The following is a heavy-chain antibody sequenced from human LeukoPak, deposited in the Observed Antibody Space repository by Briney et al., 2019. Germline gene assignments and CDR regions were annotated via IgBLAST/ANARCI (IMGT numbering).Heavy chain of an antibody. V-gene: IGHV3-13*01. Sequence: GGSLRLSCAASGFVLSDYGIHWVRQGIGKGLDWVSGIGSAGDKYYAGSERGRFTISRENAENFVYLQMNGLRAEDTAIYYCAKSPRAAGTLLLPFDYWGQGTLVTVSS. CDR2: IGSAGDK. CDR3: AKSPRAAGTLLLPFDY. D-gene: IGHD6-13*01. CDR1: GFVLSDYG. J-gene: IGHJ4*02.